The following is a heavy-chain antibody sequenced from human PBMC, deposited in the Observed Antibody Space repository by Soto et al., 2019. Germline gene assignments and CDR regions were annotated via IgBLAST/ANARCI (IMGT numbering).Heavy chain of an antibody. CDR1: GGSISSYY. D-gene: IGHD3-3*01. Sequence: SETLSLTCTVSGGSISSYYWSWIRQPPGKGLEWIGYIYYSGSTNYNPSLKSRVTISVDTSKNQFSLKLSSVTAADTAVYYCARSWSGYYAFYYYYGMDVWGQGTTVTVSS. V-gene: IGHV4-59*12. CDR2: IYYSGST. J-gene: IGHJ6*02. CDR3: ARSWSGYYAFYYYYGMDV.